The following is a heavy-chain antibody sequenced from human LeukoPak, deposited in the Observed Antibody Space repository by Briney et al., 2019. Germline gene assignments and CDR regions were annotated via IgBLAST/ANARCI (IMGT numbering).Heavy chain of an antibody. CDR3: ARDGTYYYGSGSPHPQDY. Sequence: GGSLRLSCAASGFTFSSYWMSWVRQAPGKGLGWVANIKQDGSEKYYVDSVKGRFTISRDNAKNSLYLQMNSLRVEDTAVYYCARDGTYYYGSGSPHPQDYWGQGTLVTVSS. J-gene: IGHJ4*02. CDR1: GFTFSSYW. D-gene: IGHD3-10*01. CDR2: IKQDGSEK. V-gene: IGHV3-7*03.